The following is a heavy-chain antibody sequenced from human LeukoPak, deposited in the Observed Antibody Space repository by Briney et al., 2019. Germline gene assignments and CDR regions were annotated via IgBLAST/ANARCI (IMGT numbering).Heavy chain of an antibody. Sequence: SETLSLTCTVSGGSISSYYWSWIRQPPGKGLEWIGYIYYSGSTNYNPSLKSRVTISVDTSKNQFSLKLSSVTAADAAVYYCAREGARGATTPEYFQHWGQGTLVTVSS. D-gene: IGHD1-26*01. CDR2: IYYSGST. V-gene: IGHV4-59*12. CDR3: AREGARGATTPEYFQH. J-gene: IGHJ1*01. CDR1: GGSISSYY.